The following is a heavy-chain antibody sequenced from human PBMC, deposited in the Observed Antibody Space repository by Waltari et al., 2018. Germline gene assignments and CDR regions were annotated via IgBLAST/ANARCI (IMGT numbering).Heavy chain of an antibody. CDR2: ISSSSTYI. V-gene: IGHV3-21*01. CDR3: ARDFARGYCTGGVCHAFDX. J-gene: IGHJ4*02. D-gene: IGHD2-8*02. Sequence: EVTLVESGGGLVKPGGSLRLSCAASGFTFRSYSTNGVREAPGKGLEWVSSISSSSTYIYYADSVKGXFTFSRDNAKNSLYLQMNSLRAEDTAVYYCARDFARGYCTGGVCHAFDXWXXGTLVTVSS. CDR1: GFTFRSYS.